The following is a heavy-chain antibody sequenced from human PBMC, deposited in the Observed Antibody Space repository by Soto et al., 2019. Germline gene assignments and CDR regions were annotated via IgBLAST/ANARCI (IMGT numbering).Heavy chain of an antibody. D-gene: IGHD3-3*01. CDR2: IYYSGST. CDR1: GGSISSGGYY. CDR3: AIRSGYADWFDP. Sequence: QVQLQESGPGLVKPSQTLSLTCTVSGGSISSGGYYWSWIRQHPGKGLEWIGYIYYSGSTYYNPYLKSRVTISVDTSKNQFSLKLRFVTAAATAVYYCAIRSGYADWFDPWGQGTLVTVSS. J-gene: IGHJ5*02. V-gene: IGHV4-31*03.